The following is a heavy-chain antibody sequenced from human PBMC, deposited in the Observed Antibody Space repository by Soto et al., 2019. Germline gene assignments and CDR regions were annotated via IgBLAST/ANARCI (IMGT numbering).Heavy chain of an antibody. CDR3: ARQEDGFDI. J-gene: IGHJ3*02. Sequence: QVQLVQSGAEVKKPGASVKVSCKASGYTFIGYHMHWVRQAPGQGLEWMGWINPNSGGTNYEQKFQGRVTMTRDTSISTAYMELSRLISDDTAVYYCARQEDGFDIWGQGTMVTVSS. CDR2: INPNSGGT. CDR1: GYTFIGYH. V-gene: IGHV1-2*02.